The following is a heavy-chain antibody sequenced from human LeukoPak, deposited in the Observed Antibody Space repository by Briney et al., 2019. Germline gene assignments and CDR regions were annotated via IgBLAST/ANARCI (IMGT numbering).Heavy chain of an antibody. J-gene: IGHJ6*02. V-gene: IGHV4-59*01. Sequence: SETLSLTCTISGGSIGTDHWSWIRQPPGKGLDWIGYAYYNGNTNYNPSLNSRVTITVDTSNNQFSLRLTSVATADTAVYYCARGHPPNLDVWGQGTTVTVSS. CDR3: ARGHPPNLDV. CDR1: GGSIGTDH. CDR2: AYYNGNT.